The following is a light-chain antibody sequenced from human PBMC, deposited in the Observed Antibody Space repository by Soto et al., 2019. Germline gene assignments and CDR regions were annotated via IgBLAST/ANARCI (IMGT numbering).Light chain of an antibody. J-gene: IGKJ1*01. CDR2: GAS. V-gene: IGKV3D-15*02. CDR1: ETVATN. Sequence: VMTQSPATLSVSPGERATLSCWASETVATNLAWYQQKPGQAPRLLISGASTRAAGISDRFRGSGSGTEFTLTISSLRSEDFAVYYCQQYVTSPWAFGQGTKVAIE. CDR3: QQYVTSPWA.